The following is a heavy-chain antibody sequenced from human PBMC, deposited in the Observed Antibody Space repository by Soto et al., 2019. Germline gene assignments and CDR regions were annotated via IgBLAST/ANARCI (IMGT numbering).Heavy chain of an antibody. J-gene: IGHJ5*02. CDR3: TTDLWRIAVVVGSTGYFNP. CDR2: IKSKSDGGTT. V-gene: IGHV3-15*01. CDR1: GFTFSYAW. Sequence: GGSLRLSCAASGFTFSYAWMSWVRQAPWKGLDWVGRIKSKSDGGTTEYAAPVRGRFTISRDDSKNTLYLQMNSLKTEDTAVYYCTTDLWRIAVVVGSTGYFNPWGQGTPVTVSS. D-gene: IGHD2-15*01.